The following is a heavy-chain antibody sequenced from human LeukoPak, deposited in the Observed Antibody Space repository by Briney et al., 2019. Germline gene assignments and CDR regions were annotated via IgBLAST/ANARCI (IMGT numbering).Heavy chain of an antibody. V-gene: IGHV1-58*02. Sequence: ASVKVSCKASGFTFTSSAMQWVRQARGQRLEWIGWIVVGSGNTNYAQKFQERVTITRDMSTSTAYMELSSLRSEDTAVYYCAADRSYYDILTGSYDAFDIWGQGTMVTVSS. CDR2: IVVGSGNT. D-gene: IGHD3-9*01. J-gene: IGHJ3*02. CDR3: AADRSYYDILTGSYDAFDI. CDR1: GFTFTSSA.